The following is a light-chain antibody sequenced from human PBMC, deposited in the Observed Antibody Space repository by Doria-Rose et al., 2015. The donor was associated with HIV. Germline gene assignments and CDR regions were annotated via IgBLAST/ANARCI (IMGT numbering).Light chain of an antibody. V-gene: IGKV4-1*01. Sequence: DIRVTQSPESLGMSLGERATLNCKSNQSLLYTSKNYLAWYQQKPGQPPILLIYWASTRQSGVPARCSGSGSGTDFTLTISSLEAEDVAVYYCQQYYDTPSFGPGTTVDIK. CDR1: QSLLYTSKNY. CDR2: WAS. J-gene: IGKJ3*01. CDR3: QQYYDTPS.